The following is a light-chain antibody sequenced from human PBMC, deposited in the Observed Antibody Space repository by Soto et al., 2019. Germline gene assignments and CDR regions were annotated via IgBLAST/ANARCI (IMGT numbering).Light chain of an antibody. CDR1: QSVISY. V-gene: IGKV1-39*01. Sequence: DIQMTQSPSSLSASVGDRVTITCRASQSVISYLNWYQQKPGRAPKLLIFAASSLQSGVPSRFSGSGSGTDFTLTISSLQAEDFAAYYCLQTYSTPFTFGPGTKVDIK. CDR2: AAS. J-gene: IGKJ3*01. CDR3: LQTYSTPFT.